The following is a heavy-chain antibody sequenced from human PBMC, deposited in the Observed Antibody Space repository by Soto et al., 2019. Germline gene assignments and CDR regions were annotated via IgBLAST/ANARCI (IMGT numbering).Heavy chain of an antibody. D-gene: IGHD3-9*01. Sequence: SGPTLVNPTQTLTLTCTFSGFSLSTSGMCVSWIRQPPGKALEWLALIDWDDDKYYSTSLKTRLTISKDTSKNQVVLTMTNMDPVDTATYYCARIMAIILTGTDYYYYGMDVWGQGTTVTVSS. CDR2: IDWDDDK. V-gene: IGHV2-70*01. J-gene: IGHJ6*02. CDR1: GFSLSTSGMC. CDR3: ARIMAIILTGTDYYYYGMDV.